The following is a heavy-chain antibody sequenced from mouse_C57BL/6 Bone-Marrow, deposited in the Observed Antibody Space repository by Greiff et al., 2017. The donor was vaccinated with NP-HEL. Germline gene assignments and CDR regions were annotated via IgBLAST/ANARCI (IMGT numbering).Heavy chain of an antibody. D-gene: IGHD1-1*01. Sequence: EVNVVESGGGLVKPGGSLKLSCAASGFTFSSYAMSWVRQTPEKRLEWVATISDGGSYTYYPDNVKGRFTISRDNAKNNLYLQMSHLKSEDTAMYYCARDPLITTVVAYWYFDVWGTGTTVTVSS. J-gene: IGHJ1*03. CDR2: ISDGGSYT. V-gene: IGHV5-4*01. CDR1: GFTFSSYA. CDR3: ARDPLITTVVAYWYFDV.